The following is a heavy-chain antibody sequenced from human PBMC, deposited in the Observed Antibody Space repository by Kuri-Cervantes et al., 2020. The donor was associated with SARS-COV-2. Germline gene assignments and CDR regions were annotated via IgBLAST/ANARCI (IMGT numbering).Heavy chain of an antibody. Sequence: GESLKISCAASGFTFSSYEMNWVRQAPGKGLEWVSYISSSGSTIYYADSVKGRFTISRDNAKNSLYLQMNSLRAEDTAVYYCARGGRYSGSYGDYYYYYYMDVWGKGTTVTVSS. J-gene: IGHJ6*03. CDR1: GFTFSSYE. CDR3: ARGGRYSGSYGDYYYYYYMDV. CDR2: ISSSGSTI. V-gene: IGHV3-48*03. D-gene: IGHD1-26*01.